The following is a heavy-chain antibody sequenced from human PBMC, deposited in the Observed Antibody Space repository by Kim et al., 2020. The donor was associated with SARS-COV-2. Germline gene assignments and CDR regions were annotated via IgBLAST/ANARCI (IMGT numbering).Heavy chain of an antibody. CDR2: IWYDGSNK. CDR1: GFTFSSYG. J-gene: IGHJ2*01. Sequence: GGSLRLSCAASGFTFSSYGMHWVPQAPGKGLEWVAVIWYDGSNKYYADSVKGRFTISRDNSKNTLYLQMNSLRAEDTAVYYCAKDTVGATTEFSYWYFDLWGRGTLVTVSS. CDR3: AKDTVGATTEFSYWYFDL. D-gene: IGHD1-26*01. V-gene: IGHV3-33*06.